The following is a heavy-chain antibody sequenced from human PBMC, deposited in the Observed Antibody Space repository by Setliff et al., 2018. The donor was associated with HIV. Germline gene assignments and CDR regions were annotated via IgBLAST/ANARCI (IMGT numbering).Heavy chain of an antibody. J-gene: IGHJ4*02. CDR3: ARGSCSGCYLSDY. Sequence: GASVKVSCKAVGYTFSTNAIHWVRQAPGKRLEWMGYINAGDDNTRYSEKFQGRVTITRDTSANTAYMELSSLRSEDTAVYYCARGSCSGCYLSDYWGLGPLVTVSS. V-gene: IGHV1-3*01. CDR1: GYTFSTNA. D-gene: IGHD6-19*01. CDR2: INAGDDNT.